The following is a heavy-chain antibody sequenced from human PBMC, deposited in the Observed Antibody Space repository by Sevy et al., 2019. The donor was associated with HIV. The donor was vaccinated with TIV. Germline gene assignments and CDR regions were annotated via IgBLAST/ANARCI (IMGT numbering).Heavy chain of an antibody. CDR3: AKDSAYGDYRYYYDSSGYYRSDAFDI. Sequence: GGSLRLSCAASGFTFSSYAMSWVRQAPGKGLEWVSAISGSGGSTYYADSVKGRFTISRDNSKNTLYLQMNSLRAEDTDVYYCAKDSAYGDYRYYYDSSGYYRSDAFDILGQGTMVTVSS. CDR1: GFTFSSYA. V-gene: IGHV3-23*01. D-gene: IGHD3-22*01. J-gene: IGHJ3*02. CDR2: ISGSGGST.